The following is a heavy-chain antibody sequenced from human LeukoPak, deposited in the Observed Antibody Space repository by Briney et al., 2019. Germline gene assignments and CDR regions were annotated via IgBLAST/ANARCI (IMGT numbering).Heavy chain of an antibody. D-gene: IGHD6-13*01. Sequence: SETLSLTCTVSGGSISDYYWSWIRQPPGKGLEWIGYMHHNGEIEYNPSLKSRVTISMDTAKNQSSLKVRSVIAADTAVYYCARISSSNWYNERGAFDVWGQGTMVTVSS. J-gene: IGHJ3*01. CDR1: GGSISDYY. V-gene: IGHV4-59*01. CDR2: MHHNGEI. CDR3: ARISSSNWYNERGAFDV.